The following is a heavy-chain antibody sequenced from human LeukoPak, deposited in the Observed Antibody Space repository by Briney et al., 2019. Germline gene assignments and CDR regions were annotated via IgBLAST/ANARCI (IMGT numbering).Heavy chain of an antibody. J-gene: IGHJ4*02. CDR2: VSAYADNT. D-gene: IGHD2-15*01. V-gene: IGHV1-18*01. Sequence: ASVKVSRKASGYTFTTYSISWVRQAPGQGLEWMGWVSAYADNTNYIQKLQGRVTMTTDTSTSTAYMELRSLRSDDTAVYYCARDCIGCHGFDYWGQGTLVTVSS. CDR3: ARDCIGCHGFDY. CDR1: GYTFTTYS.